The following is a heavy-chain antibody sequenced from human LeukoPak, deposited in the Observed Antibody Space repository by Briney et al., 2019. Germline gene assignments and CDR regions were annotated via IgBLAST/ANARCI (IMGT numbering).Heavy chain of an antibody. J-gene: IGHJ4*02. CDR3: ARTYYYDSSGYYYVAGFDY. CDR2: ISGGSTSI. CDR1: GFTFSTYS. Sequence: RPGGSLRLSCAASGFTFSTYSMNWVRQAPGKGLEWVSYISGGSTSIYYADSVKGRFTTSRDNAKNSLYLEMNSLRAEDTAVYFCARTYYYDSSGYYYVAGFDYWGQGTLVTVSS. D-gene: IGHD3-22*01. V-gene: IGHV3-48*04.